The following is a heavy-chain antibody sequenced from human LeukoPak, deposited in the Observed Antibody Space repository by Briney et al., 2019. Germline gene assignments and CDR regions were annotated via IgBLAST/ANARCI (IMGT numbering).Heavy chain of an antibody. CDR1: GYTFTGYY. CDR2: INPNSGGT. D-gene: IGHD3-3*02. Sequence: ASVKVSCKASGYTFTGYYMHWVRQAPGQGLEWMGWINPNSGGTNYAQKFQGRVTMTRDTSISTAYMELSRLRSDDTAMYYCARVLWRPGIMSIYYYYYMDVWGKGTTVTVSS. CDR3: ARVLWRPGIMSIYYYYYMDV. J-gene: IGHJ6*03. V-gene: IGHV1-2*02.